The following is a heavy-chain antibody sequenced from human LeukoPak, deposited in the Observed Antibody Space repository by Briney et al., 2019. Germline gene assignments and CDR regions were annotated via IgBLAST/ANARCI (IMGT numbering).Heavy chain of an antibody. J-gene: IGHJ6*02. CDR3: AKDRYGDFYYYYGMYV. Sequence: GGSLRLSCAASGFTFSSYGMHWVRQAPGKGLEWVAVISYDGSNKYYADSVKGRFTISRDNSKNTLYLQMNSLRAEDTAVYYCAKDRYGDFYYYYGMYVWGQGTTVTVSS. V-gene: IGHV3-30*18. CDR2: ISYDGSNK. CDR1: GFTFSSYG. D-gene: IGHD4-17*01.